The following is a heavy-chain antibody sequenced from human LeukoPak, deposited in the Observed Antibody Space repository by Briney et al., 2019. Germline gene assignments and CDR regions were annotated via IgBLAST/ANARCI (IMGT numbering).Heavy chain of an antibody. CDR2: ISSSSSYI. V-gene: IGHV3-21*01. Sequence: ETLSLTCGVSGGAITNYYWNWVRQAPGKGLEWVSSISSSSSYIYYADSVKGRFTISRDNAKNSLYLQMNSLRAEDTAVYYCARGRPPGIFGVVITGMLLDYWGQGTLVTVSS. D-gene: IGHD3-3*01. J-gene: IGHJ4*02. CDR1: GGAITNYY. CDR3: ARGRPPGIFGVVITGMLLDY.